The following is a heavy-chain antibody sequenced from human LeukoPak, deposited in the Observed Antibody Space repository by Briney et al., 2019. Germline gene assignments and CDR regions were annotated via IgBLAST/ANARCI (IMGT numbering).Heavy chain of an antibody. Sequence: GSSVKLSCKASGATFSSYAISWGRQAPGQGLEWMGGIIPIFGTANYAQKFQGRVTITADKSTSTAYMELSSLRSEDTAVYYCARSTVGGITLAYWGQGTLVTVSS. J-gene: IGHJ4*02. V-gene: IGHV1-69*06. D-gene: IGHD1-26*01. CDR2: IIPIFGTA. CDR3: ARSTVGGITLAY. CDR1: GATFSSYA.